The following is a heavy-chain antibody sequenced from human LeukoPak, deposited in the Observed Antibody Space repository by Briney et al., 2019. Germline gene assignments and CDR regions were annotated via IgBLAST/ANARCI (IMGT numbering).Heavy chain of an antibody. V-gene: IGHV3-30*02. D-gene: IGHD2-15*01. J-gene: IGHJ4*02. CDR2: IRSDGSNT. CDR3: AKTLTDYCSGGSCYSGSYYFDY. CDR1: GFTFSNYG. Sequence: PGGPLRLSCAASGFTFSNYGMHWVRQAPGKELEWVAFIRSDGSNTYYADSVKGRFTISRDNSKNTLYLQMNSLRAEDTAVYYCAKTLTDYCSGGSCYSGSYYFDYWGQGTLVTVSS.